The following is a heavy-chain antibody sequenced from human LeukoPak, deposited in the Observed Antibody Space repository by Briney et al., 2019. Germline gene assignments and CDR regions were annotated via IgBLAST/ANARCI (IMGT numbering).Heavy chain of an antibody. CDR1: GFTFSSYA. CDR2: ISYDGSNK. V-gene: IGHV3-30-3*01. CDR3: ARAERMVVSNYFDY. J-gene: IGHJ4*02. D-gene: IGHD3-22*01. Sequence: GGSLRLSCAASGFTFSSYAMHWVRQAPGKGLEWVAVISYDGSNKYYADSVKGRFTISRDNSKNTLYLQMNSLRAEDTAVYYCARAERMVVSNYFDYWGQGTLVTVSS.